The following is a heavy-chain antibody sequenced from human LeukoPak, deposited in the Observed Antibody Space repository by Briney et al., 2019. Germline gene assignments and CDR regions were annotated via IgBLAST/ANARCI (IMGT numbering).Heavy chain of an antibody. CDR1: GGSFSGYY. J-gene: IGHJ4*02. Sequence: SETLSLTCAVYGGSFSGYYWSWIRQPPGKGLEWIGEINHSGSTKYHPSLKSRVTIAVDTSNIQFSLKLRSVDATDTAVYYCARGMGFWSGYVVYWGQGTLVTVSS. D-gene: IGHD3-3*01. CDR3: ARGMGFWSGYVVY. V-gene: IGHV4-34*01. CDR2: INHSGST.